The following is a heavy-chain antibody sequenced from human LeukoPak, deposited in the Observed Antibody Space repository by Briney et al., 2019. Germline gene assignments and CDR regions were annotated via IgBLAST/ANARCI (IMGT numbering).Heavy chain of an antibody. CDR3: ARDKFDILTGYYDFDY. V-gene: IGHV4-34*01. Sequence: SETLSLTCAVYGGSFSDYYWNWIRQPPGKGLEWIGEINHCGSTNYNPSLKSRVTISVDTSKNHFSLNLSSVTAADTAVYYCARDKFDILTGYYDFDYWGQGTLVTVSS. CDR2: INHCGST. J-gene: IGHJ4*02. CDR1: GGSFSDYY. D-gene: IGHD3-9*01.